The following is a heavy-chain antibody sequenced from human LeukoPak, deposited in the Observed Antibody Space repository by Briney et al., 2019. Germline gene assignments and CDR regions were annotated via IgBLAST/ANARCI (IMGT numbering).Heavy chain of an antibody. J-gene: IGHJ5*01. V-gene: IGHV4-59*08. CDR2: IDFSGTT. Sequence: SVTLSLTCTVSGGSISPWFWSWIRQPPGKGLEWIGHIDFSGTTAYNPSLRSRVTISLDTSRAQFSLMLRSLTAADTAVYYCARQTWLLDSWGQGALVTVSS. CDR3: ARQTWLLDS. D-gene: IGHD5-12*01. CDR1: GGSISPWF.